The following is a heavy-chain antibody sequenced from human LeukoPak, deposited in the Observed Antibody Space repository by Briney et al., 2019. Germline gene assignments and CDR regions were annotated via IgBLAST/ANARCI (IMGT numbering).Heavy chain of an antibody. CDR3: AKARQWLADFDY. J-gene: IGHJ4*02. V-gene: IGHV3-30*18. CDR1: GFTFSSYG. CDR2: ISYDGSNK. Sequence: GGSLRLSCAASGFTFSSYGMHWVRQAPGKGLEWVAVISYDGSNKYYADSVKGRFTISRDNSKNTLYLQMNSLRAEDTAVYYCAKARQWLADFDYWGQGTLVTVSS. D-gene: IGHD6-19*01.